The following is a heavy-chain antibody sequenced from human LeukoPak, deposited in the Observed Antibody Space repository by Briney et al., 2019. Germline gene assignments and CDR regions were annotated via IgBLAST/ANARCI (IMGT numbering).Heavy chain of an antibody. V-gene: IGHV4-34*01. CDR2: INHSGST. D-gene: IGHD2-21*02. CDR1: GGSFSGYY. Sequence: SETLSLTCAVYGGSFSGYYWSWIRQPPGKGLEWIGEINHSGSTNCNPSLKSRVTISVDTSKNQFSLKLSSVTAADTAVYYCARHDNCGGDCYDPTFPAELDYWGQGTLVTVSS. CDR3: ARHDNCGGDCYDPTFPAELDY. J-gene: IGHJ4*02.